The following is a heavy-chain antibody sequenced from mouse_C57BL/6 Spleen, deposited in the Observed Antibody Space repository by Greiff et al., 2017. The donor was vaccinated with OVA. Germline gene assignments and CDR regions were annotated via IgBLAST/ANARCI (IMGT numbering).Heavy chain of an antibody. CDR1: GYTFTSYW. V-gene: IGHV1-53*01. J-gene: IGHJ1*03. Sequence: VQLQQSGTELVKPGASVKLSCKASGYTFTSYWMHWVKQRPGQGLEWIGNINPSNGGTNYNEKFKSKATLTVDKSSSTAYMQLSSLTSEDSAVYYCATTMIKSYWYFDVWGTGTTVTVSS. D-gene: IGHD2-4*01. CDR2: INPSNGGT. CDR3: ATTMIKSYWYFDV.